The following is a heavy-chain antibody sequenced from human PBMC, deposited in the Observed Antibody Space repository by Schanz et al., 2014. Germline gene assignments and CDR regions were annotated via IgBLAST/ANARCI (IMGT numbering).Heavy chain of an antibody. J-gene: IGHJ4*02. Sequence: QVKLVESGGGVVQPGGSLRLSCATSGITFSGCGMHWVRQAPGKGLEWVTFIRYDGSVKYYVDSVRGRFTISRENSKNTLHLQMNSLRAEDTAVYHCAKDLPAVAVAPLMTGLYDSWGQGTLVTVSS. CDR3: AKDLPAVAVAPLMTGLYDS. D-gene: IGHD6-19*01. CDR2: IRYDGSVK. CDR1: GITFSGCG. V-gene: IGHV3-30*02.